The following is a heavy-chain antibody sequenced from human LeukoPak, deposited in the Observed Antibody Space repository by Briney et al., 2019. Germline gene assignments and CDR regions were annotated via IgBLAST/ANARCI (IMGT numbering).Heavy chain of an antibody. Sequence: SQTLSLTCTVSGGSISSGSYYWSWIRQPAGKGLEWIGRIYTSGSTNYNPSLKSRVTISVDTSKNQFSLKLSSVTAADTAVYFCASSEWELHSLTFDYWGQGTLVTVSS. D-gene: IGHD1-26*01. CDR2: IYTSGST. V-gene: IGHV4-61*02. J-gene: IGHJ4*02. CDR3: ASSEWELHSLTFDY. CDR1: GGSISSGSYY.